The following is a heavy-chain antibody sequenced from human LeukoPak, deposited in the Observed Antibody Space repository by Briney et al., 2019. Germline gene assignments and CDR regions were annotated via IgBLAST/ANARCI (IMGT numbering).Heavy chain of an antibody. J-gene: IGHJ4*02. D-gene: IGHD3-22*01. CDR1: GFTFSDYE. CDR2: ISISGTTI. V-gene: IGHV3-48*03. Sequence: GGSLRLSCAASGFTFSDYEMNWVRQAPGKGLEWLSHISISGTTIHYADSVKGRFTISRDNAKNSVYLQMTSLRAEDTAVYYCARVAQADYYDSSGLPFGWGQGTLVTVSS. CDR3: ARVAQADYYDSSGLPFG.